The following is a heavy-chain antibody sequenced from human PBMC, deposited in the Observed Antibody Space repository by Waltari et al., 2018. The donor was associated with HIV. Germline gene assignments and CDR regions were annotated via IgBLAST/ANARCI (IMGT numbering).Heavy chain of an antibody. V-gene: IGHV3-74*01. CDR1: GFTFSNYW. Sequence: VQLVESGGELAQPGGSLRLSCVAYGFTFSNYWMHWVRQVPGTRLVWVARINTDETIRTYAENVKGRFTISRDNGKNTLYLQMNSLRVEDTAVYYCVSSGLDVWGQGTTVNVSS. CDR2: INTDETIR. CDR3: VSSGLDV. J-gene: IGHJ6*02.